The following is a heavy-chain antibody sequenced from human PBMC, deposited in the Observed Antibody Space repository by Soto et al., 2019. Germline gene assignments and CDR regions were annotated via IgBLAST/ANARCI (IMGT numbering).Heavy chain of an antibody. Sequence: QVQLVQSGAEVKKPGASVKVSCKASGYAFSRYAINWIRQAPGQGLEWLGWINAGSGGTKHSQNFQGRVTITRDTAASTVYLDLSSLRSDDTAVYYCARERGSTATFDYWGQGTLVTVSS. CDR1: GYAFSRYA. CDR3: ARERGSTATFDY. J-gene: IGHJ4*02. V-gene: IGHV1-3*01. CDR2: INAGSGGT. D-gene: IGHD4-17*01.